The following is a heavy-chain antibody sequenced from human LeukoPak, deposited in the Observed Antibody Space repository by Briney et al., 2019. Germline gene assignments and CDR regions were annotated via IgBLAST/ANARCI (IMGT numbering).Heavy chain of an antibody. V-gene: IGHV3-33*01. CDR1: GFTFSSYG. D-gene: IGHD3-3*01. Sequence: GGSLRLSCAASGFTFSSYGMHWVRQAPGKGLEWVAVIWYDGSNKYYADSVKGRFTISRDNSKNTLYLQMNSLRAEDTAVYYCARENLPYYDFWSGSACYYYGMDVWGQGTTVTVSS. J-gene: IGHJ6*02. CDR2: IWYDGSNK. CDR3: ARENLPYYDFWSGSACYYYGMDV.